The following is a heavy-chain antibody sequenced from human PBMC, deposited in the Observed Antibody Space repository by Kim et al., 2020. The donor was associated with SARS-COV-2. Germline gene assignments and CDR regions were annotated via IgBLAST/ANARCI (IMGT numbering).Heavy chain of an antibody. CDR3: AKRRTSGWLREDFDF. CDR2: ISVSGQST. J-gene: IGHJ4*02. Sequence: GGSLRLSCVASGFTFTTYGMSWVRQAPGKGLEWVSVISVSGQSTYYLDSVKGRFTVSRDNSKNTVYLHMNGLTADDTAIYLCAKRRTSGWLREDFDFWGQGTLVTVSS. CDR1: GFTFTTYG. D-gene: IGHD6-19*01. V-gene: IGHV3-23*01.